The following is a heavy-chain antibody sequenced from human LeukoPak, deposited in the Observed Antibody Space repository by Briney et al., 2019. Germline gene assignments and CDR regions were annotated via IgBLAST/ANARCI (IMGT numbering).Heavy chain of an antibody. D-gene: IGHD1-1*01. Sequence: PSETLSLTCSISGGSISNRYWSWIRQPPGKGLEWIGYIYYTGSTNYNPSLKSRVTISLDTSKNQFSLKLSSVTAADTAVYYCARVVSGTGFDPWGQGTLVTVSS. CDR1: GGSISNRY. V-gene: IGHV4-59*12. CDR2: IYYTGST. CDR3: ARVVSGTGFDP. J-gene: IGHJ5*02.